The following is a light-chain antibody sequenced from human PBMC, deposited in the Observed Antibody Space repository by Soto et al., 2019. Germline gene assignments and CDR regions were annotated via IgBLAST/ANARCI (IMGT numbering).Light chain of an antibody. CDR1: QSVLDSAINKNH. Sequence: DIVMTQSPEFLAVSLGERATINCKSSQSVLDSAINKNHLAWYQQKPGQPPKLLFYWASTRESGVPERFSGSGSGTDFTLTIGSLHAEDVAVYYCQQYYDIPYTFGQGTRLEI. CDR2: WAS. V-gene: IGKV4-1*01. CDR3: QQYYDIPYT. J-gene: IGKJ2*01.